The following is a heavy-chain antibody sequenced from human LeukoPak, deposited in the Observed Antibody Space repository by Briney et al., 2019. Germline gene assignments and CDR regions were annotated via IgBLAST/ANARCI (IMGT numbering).Heavy chain of an antibody. J-gene: IGHJ4*02. Sequence: GGSLRLSCAASGFTLSNHWMIWVRQAPGKGLECVANIKQDGTEKYYLDSVKGRFTISRDNAKNSLYLQMNSLRAEDTALYYCAKATYYYGSGSSPPYYFDYWGQGTLVTVSS. CDR1: GFTLSNHW. CDR3: AKATYYYGSGSSPPYYFDY. CDR2: IKQDGTEK. V-gene: IGHV3-7*03. D-gene: IGHD3-10*01.